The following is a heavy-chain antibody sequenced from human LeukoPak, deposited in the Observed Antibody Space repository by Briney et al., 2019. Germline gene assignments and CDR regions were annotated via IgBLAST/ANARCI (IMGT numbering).Heavy chain of an antibody. CDR3: AKDRNIVITPAAIEGFDY. D-gene: IGHD2-2*01. CDR1: GFPFSSYG. J-gene: IGHJ4*02. Sequence: PGGSLRLSCAASGFPFSSYGMHWVRQAPGKGLEWVAVIWNDGSKKFYADSVKGRFTISRDNHKNAVYLQMNTLRVDDTAVYYCAKDRNIVITPAAIEGFDYWGLGTLVTVAS. CDR2: IWNDGSKK. V-gene: IGHV3-33*06.